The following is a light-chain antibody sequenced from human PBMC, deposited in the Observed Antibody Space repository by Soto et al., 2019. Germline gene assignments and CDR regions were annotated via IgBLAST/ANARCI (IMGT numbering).Light chain of an antibody. CDR3: QHTYITPNT. CDR1: QSISSY. CDR2: AAS. J-gene: IGKJ5*01. Sequence: DIQMTQSPSSLSASVGDRVTITCRASQSISSYVNWDQQKPGKAPKLLIYAASSLQSGVPSRFSGSGSGTDVTLTISSLQPEDFATYYCQHTYITPNTFGQGTRLEI. V-gene: IGKV1-39*01.